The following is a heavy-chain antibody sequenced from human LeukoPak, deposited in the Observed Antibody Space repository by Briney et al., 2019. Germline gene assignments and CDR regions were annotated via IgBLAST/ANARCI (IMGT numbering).Heavy chain of an antibody. CDR2: IYYSGST. D-gene: IGHD5-24*01. Sequence: SETLSLTCTVSGGSISSYYWSWIRQPPGKGLEWIGYIYYSGSTNYNPSLKSRVTISVDTSKNQFSLKLSSVTAADTAVYYCARSDGYNFDYWGQGTLVTVSS. CDR1: GGSISSYY. CDR3: ARSDGYNFDY. V-gene: IGHV4-59*01. J-gene: IGHJ4*02.